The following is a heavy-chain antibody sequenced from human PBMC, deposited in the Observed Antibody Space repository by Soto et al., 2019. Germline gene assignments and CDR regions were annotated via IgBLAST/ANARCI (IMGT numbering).Heavy chain of an antibody. V-gene: IGHV4-59*08. Sequence: SETLSLTCTVSGVSISSYYWSWIRQPPGKGLEWIGYIYYSGSTNYNPSLKSRVTISVDTSKNQFSLKLSSVTAADTAVYYCATRNYDILTGYFVSDVWGKGTTVTVSS. CDR3: ATRNYDILTGYFVSDV. CDR2: IYYSGST. J-gene: IGHJ6*04. D-gene: IGHD3-9*01. CDR1: GVSISSYY.